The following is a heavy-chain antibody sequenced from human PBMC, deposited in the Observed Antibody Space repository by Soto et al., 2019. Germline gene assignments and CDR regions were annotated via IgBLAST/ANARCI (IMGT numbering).Heavy chain of an antibody. D-gene: IGHD3-10*01. Sequence: EVQLLESGGGLIQPGGSLRLSCAASGFTVSSNYMSWVRQAPGKGLEWVSVIYSGGSTYYADSVKGRFTISRDNSKNTLYLQMNSLRAEDTAVYYCARDRYYGSGSYGFDYWGQGTLVTVSS. CDR1: GFTVSSNY. CDR3: ARDRYYGSGSYGFDY. V-gene: IGHV3-53*01. J-gene: IGHJ4*02. CDR2: IYSGGST.